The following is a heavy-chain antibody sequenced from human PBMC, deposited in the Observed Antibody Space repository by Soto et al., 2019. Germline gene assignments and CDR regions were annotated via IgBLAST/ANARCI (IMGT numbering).Heavy chain of an antibody. CDR3: ARGLLLWVGEFTRRGGHYSGTDV. CDR2: INDSGNI. Sequence: QVQLQQWGAGLLKPSETLSLTCAVYGGSFSGYQWTWIRQTPGKRLQWIGEINDSGNINANPSLKSRVTNCVDTPKKQISLKLRCVTAVLPGEYYCARGLLLWVGEFTRRGGHYSGTDVWVTGPTVSVSS. V-gene: IGHV4-34*01. J-gene: IGHJ6*04. CDR1: GGSFSGYQ. D-gene: IGHD3-10*01.